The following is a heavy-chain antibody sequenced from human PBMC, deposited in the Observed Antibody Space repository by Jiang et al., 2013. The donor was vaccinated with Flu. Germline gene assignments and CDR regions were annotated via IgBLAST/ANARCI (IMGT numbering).Heavy chain of an antibody. Sequence: SGYTFTSYYMHWVRQAPGQGLEWMGGIIPIFGTANYAQKFQGRVTITADESTSTAYMELSSLRSEDTAVYYCASLVVASWDQLSNYYYMDVWGKGTTVTVSS. CDR2: IIPIFGTA. CDR1: GYTFTSYY. V-gene: IGHV1-69*01. J-gene: IGHJ6*03. D-gene: IGHD2-15*01. CDR3: ASLVVASWDQLSNYYYMDV.